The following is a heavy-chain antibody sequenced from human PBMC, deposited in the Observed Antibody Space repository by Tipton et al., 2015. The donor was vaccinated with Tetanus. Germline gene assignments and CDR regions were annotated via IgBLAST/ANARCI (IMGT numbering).Heavy chain of an antibody. J-gene: IGHJ3*02. Sequence: SGFIFSSYGMHWVRQAPGKGLEWVAVIWYDESNKYYADSVKGRFTISRDNSKKTLDLQMNSLRAEDTAVYYCARDSPQRGDAFDIWGQGTMVTVSS. CDR2: IWYDESNK. V-gene: IGHV3-33*01. CDR3: ARDSPQRGDAFDI. CDR1: GFIFSSYG. D-gene: IGHD3-16*01.